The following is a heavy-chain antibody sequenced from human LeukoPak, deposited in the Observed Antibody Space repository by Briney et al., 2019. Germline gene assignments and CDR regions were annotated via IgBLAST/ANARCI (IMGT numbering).Heavy chain of an antibody. J-gene: IGHJ6*02. CDR3: ARANPYYYGSGSYPPSVYYGMDV. V-gene: IGHV1-2*04. CDR1: GYTFTGYY. D-gene: IGHD3-10*01. Sequence: ASVKVSCKASGYTFTGYYMHWVRQAPGQGLEWMGWINPNSGGTNYAQKFQGWVTMTRDTSISTAYMELNRLRSDDTAVYYCARANPYYYGSGSYPPSVYYGMDVWGQGTTVTVSS. CDR2: INPNSGGT.